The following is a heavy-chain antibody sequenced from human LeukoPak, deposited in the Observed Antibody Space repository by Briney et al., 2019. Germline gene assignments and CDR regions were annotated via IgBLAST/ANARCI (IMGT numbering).Heavy chain of an antibody. V-gene: IGHV3-64*01. CDR2: ISSIGGTT. D-gene: IGHD6-13*01. J-gene: IGHJ4*02. CDR3: AGGSSWYRGIDY. CDR1: GFTFSTYA. Sequence: GGSLRLSCAASGFTFSTYALHWVRQVPGKGLEYVSAISSIGGTTYYANSVKGRFTISRDNSENTLYLQMGSLRAEDMAVYYCAGGSSWYRGIDYWGQGTLVTVSS.